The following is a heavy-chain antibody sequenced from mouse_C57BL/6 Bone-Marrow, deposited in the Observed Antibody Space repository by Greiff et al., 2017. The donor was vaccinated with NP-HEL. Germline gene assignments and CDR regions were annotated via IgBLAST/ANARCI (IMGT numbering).Heavy chain of an antibody. CDR1: GYTFTSHW. V-gene: IGHV1-56*01. CDR2: IFPGSGST. J-gene: IGHJ1*03. Sequence: VQLQQSGPELVRPGASVKISCKAPGYTFTSHWMQWVRQRPGQGLEWIGEIFPGSGSTYYNEKFKGKATLTVDTSSSTAYMQRSSLTSEDSAVYFCARDHITTVVAHWYFDVWGTGTTVTVSS. D-gene: IGHD1-1*01. CDR3: ARDHITTVVAHWYFDV.